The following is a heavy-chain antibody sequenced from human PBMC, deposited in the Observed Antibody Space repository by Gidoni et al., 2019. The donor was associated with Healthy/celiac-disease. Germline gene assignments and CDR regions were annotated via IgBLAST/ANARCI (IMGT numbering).Heavy chain of an antibody. D-gene: IGHD4-17*01. Sequence: EVQLLEAGGGLVQHGGSLRLPCSASGFTFSSYAMSWARQAPGKGLGWFSAISGSGGSTYYADSVKGRFTISRDNSKNTLDLQMNSLRAEDTAVYYCAKSGGYGDQRGAFDIWGQGTMVTVSS. CDR2: ISGSGGST. J-gene: IGHJ3*02. V-gene: IGHV3-23*01. CDR3: AKSGGYGDQRGAFDI. CDR1: GFTFSSYA.